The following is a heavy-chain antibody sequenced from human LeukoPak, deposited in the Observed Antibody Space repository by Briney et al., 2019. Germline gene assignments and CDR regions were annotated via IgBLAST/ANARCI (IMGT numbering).Heavy chain of an antibody. D-gene: IGHD6-6*01. V-gene: IGHV4-39*01. CDR2: IYDSGST. J-gene: IGHJ5*02. CDR1: GGSIRSSYYY. CDR3: ARLLPRTPSSSSPKGGWFDP. Sequence: SETLSLTCTVSGGSIRSSYYYWGWIRQPPGKGLEWIGSIYDSGSTYYDPSLKSRVTISVDTSKNQFSLKLNSVTAADTAVYYCARLLPRTPSSSSPKGGWFDPWGQGTLVTVSS.